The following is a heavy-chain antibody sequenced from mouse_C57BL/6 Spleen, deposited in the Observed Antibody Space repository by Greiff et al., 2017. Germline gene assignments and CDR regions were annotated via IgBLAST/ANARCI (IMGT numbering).Heavy chain of an antibody. J-gene: IGHJ1*03. Sequence: EVKLMESEGGLVQPGSSMKLSCTASGFTFSDYYMAWVRQVPEKGLEWVANINYDGSSTYYLDSLKSRFIISRDNAKNILYLQMSSLKSEDTATYYCARALGSSPYWYFDVWGTGTTVTVSS. D-gene: IGHD1-1*01. V-gene: IGHV5-16*01. CDR2: INYDGSST. CDR3: ARALGSSPYWYFDV. CDR1: GFTFSDYY.